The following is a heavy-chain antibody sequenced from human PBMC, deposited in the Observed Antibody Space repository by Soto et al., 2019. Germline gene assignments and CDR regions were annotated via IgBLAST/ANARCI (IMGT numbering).Heavy chain of an antibody. V-gene: IGHV4-31*03. CDR1: GGSISSGGYY. CDR2: IYYSGST. CDR3: ARGGRPSGYNDY. Sequence: SETLSLTCTVSGGSISSGGYYWSWIRQHPGKGLEWIGYIYYSGSTYYNPSLKSRVTISVDTSKNQFSLKLSSVTAADTAVYYCARGGRPSGYNDYWGQGTLVTVSS. J-gene: IGHJ4*02. D-gene: IGHD5-12*01.